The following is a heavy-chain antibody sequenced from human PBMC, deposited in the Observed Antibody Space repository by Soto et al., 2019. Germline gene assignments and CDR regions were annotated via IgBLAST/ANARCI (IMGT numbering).Heavy chain of an antibody. CDR3: ARETGFSGSWAPDN. CDR1: GDSITSGGYY. V-gene: IGHV4-31*03. J-gene: IGHJ4*02. Sequence: QVQLQESGPGLVKPSQTLSLTCSVSGDSITSGGYYWSWIHQLPGKGLQWIGYIYYSGTTYYNPSLKSRVIISVDTSQNQFSLNLTSVTAADTAVYFCARETGFSGSWAPDNWGQGILVSVSS. D-gene: IGHD6-13*01. CDR2: IYYSGTT.